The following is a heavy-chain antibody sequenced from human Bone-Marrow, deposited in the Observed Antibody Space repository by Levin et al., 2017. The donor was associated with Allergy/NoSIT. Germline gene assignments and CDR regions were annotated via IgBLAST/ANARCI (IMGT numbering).Heavy chain of an antibody. D-gene: IGHD3-22*01. V-gene: IGHV1-18*01. J-gene: IGHJ4*02. CDR1: GYTFTSHG. CDR3: ALVAVGSSGSYSPTYYFDY. CDR2: ISPYNGNT. Sequence: GESLKISCKTSGYTFTSHGLSWVRQAPGQGLEWMGWISPYNGNTNYAQKLQGRVIMTTDTSTGTAYMELRSLRSDDTAVYYCALVAVGSSGSYSPTYYFDYWGQGTLVTVSS.